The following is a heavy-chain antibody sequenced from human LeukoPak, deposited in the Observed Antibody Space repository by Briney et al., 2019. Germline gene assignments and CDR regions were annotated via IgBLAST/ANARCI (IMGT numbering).Heavy chain of an antibody. CDR1: GFTFSTYS. J-gene: IGHJ4*02. V-gene: IGHV3-23*01. CDR2: INAGGTGT. CDR3: AKKKSTDSGGIPSNFFDF. D-gene: IGHD2-15*01. Sequence: QPGGSLRLSCAASGFTFSTYSMNWVRQAPGKGLEWVSAINAGGTGTYYAGSVEGRFTISRDNSKNTLYLQMNSLRGEDTAVYHCAKKKSTDSGGIPSNFFDFWGQGTLVTVSS.